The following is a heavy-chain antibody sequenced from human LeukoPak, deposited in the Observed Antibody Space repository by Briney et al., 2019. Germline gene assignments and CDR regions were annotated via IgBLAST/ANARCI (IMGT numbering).Heavy chain of an antibody. CDR1: GYTFTSYD. Sequence: ASVKVSCKASGYTFTSYDINWVRQATGQGLEWMGWTNTNSGNTVYAQKFQGRVTMTRNTSISTAYMDLSSLRSEDTAVHYCARGHYESSGYYFDYWGQGTLVTVSS. D-gene: IGHD3-22*01. J-gene: IGHJ4*02. CDR2: TNTNSGNT. CDR3: ARGHYESSGYYFDY. V-gene: IGHV1-8*01.